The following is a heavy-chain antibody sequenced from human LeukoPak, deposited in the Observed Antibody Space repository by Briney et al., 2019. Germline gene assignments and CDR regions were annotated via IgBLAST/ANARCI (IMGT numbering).Heavy chain of an antibody. CDR3: ARDPNTYGSGSDGGY. CDR2: ISGSGTTI. J-gene: IGHJ4*02. V-gene: IGHV3-48*03. D-gene: IGHD3-10*01. CDR1: GFSFSSYE. Sequence: GGSLRLSCAASGFSFSSYEMNWVRQAPGKGLEWVSYISGSGTTIYYTDSVKGRFTISRDNAKNSLYLQMNSLRAEDTAVYYCARDPNTYGSGSDGGYWGQGTLVTVSS.